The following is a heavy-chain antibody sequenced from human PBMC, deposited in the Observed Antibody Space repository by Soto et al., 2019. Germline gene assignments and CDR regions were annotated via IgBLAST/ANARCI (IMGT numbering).Heavy chain of an antibody. J-gene: IGHJ4*02. CDR1: GFTFSSYA. CDR3: ARDNYGGSLTPDGGFDY. D-gene: IGHD4-17*01. V-gene: IGHV3-66*02. CDR2: IYSGGRT. Sequence: GGSLRLSCAASGFTFSSYAMTWVRQAPGKGLEWVSVIYSGGRTYYADSVKGRFTISRDNSKNTLYLQMNSLRAEDTAVYYCARDNYGGSLTPDGGFDYWGQGTLVTVSS.